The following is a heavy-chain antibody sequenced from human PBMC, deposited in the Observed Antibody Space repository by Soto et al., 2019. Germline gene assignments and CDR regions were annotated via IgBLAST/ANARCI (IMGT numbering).Heavy chain of an antibody. D-gene: IGHD3-16*01. CDR2: ISAYNGNT. CDR1: GYTFTSYV. J-gene: IGHJ6*02. Sequence: ASVKFSFKASGYTFTSYVISWVRQAPGQVLDWIGWISAYNGNTNYAQKLQGRVTMTTDTSTSTAYMELRSLRSDDTAVDYCARLGGHYXYYGMEVWGQGTTVNVSS. V-gene: IGHV1-18*01. CDR3: ARLGGHYXYYGMEV.